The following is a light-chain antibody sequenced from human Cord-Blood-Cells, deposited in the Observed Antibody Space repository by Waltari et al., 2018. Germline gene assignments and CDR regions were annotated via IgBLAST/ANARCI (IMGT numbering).Light chain of an antibody. J-gene: IGKJ1*01. Sequence: EIVMTQSPATLSVSPGERATLSCRASQSVSSNLAWYQQKPGQAPSLLIYSASTRATGIPAKFSCSGSWTEFTLTISSLQSEDFAVYYCQQYNNWPTWTFGQGTKVEIK. CDR3: QQYNNWPTWT. CDR2: SAS. CDR1: QSVSSN. V-gene: IGKV3-15*01.